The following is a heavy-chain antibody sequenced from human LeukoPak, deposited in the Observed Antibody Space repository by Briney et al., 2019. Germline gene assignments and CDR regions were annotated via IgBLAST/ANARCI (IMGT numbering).Heavy chain of an antibody. D-gene: IGHD2-15*01. CDR1: GYTFTSYG. J-gene: IGHJ4*02. CDR3: ARAVGFCSGGSCYSVRFDY. V-gene: IGHV1-2*02. CDR2: INPNSGDT. Sequence: ASVKVSCKASGYTFTSYGISWVRQAPGQGLEWMGWINPNSGDTNYAQRLQDRVTMTRDTSISTAYMELSRLTSDDTAIYYCARAVGFCSGGSCYSVRFDYWGQGALVTVSS.